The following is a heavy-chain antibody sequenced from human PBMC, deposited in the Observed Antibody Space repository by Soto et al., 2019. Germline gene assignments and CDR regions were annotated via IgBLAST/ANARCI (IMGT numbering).Heavy chain of an antibody. CDR2: INGDGGTT. CDR3: ARVCGRSWH. D-gene: IGHD6-19*01. Sequence: EVQLVESGGGLVQPGGSLRLSCAASGFTFSSYWMHWVRQAPGKGLVWVSRINGDGGTTNYADSVKGRFTISRDNAKNTLFLQMNSLRVEGAAVYYCARVCGRSWHWGQGTLVTVSS. V-gene: IGHV3-74*01. J-gene: IGHJ4*02. CDR1: GFTFSSYW.